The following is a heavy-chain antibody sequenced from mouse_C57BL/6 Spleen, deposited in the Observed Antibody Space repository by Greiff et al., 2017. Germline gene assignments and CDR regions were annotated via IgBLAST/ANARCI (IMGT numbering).Heavy chain of an antibody. Sequence: VQLQQSGPELVKPGASVKISCKASGYSFTGYYMNWVKQSPEKSLEWIGEINPSTGGTTYNQKFKAKATLTVDKSSSTAYMRLKSLTSEDSAVYYCARDGSSSLAYWGQGTLVTVSA. CDR3: ARDGSSSLAY. CDR1: GYSFTGYY. V-gene: IGHV1-42*01. J-gene: IGHJ3*01. D-gene: IGHD1-1*01. CDR2: INPSTGGT.